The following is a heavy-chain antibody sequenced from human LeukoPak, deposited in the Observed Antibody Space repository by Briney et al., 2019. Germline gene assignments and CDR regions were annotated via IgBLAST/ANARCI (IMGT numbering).Heavy chain of an antibody. CDR2: ISSSSSYI. CDR1: GFTFSSYS. CDR3: ARSHPDAFDI. V-gene: IGHV3-21*01. Sequence: GGSLRPSCAASGFTFSSYSMNWVRQAPVKGLEWVSSISSSSSYIYYADSVKGRFTISRDNAKNSLYLQMNSLRAEDTAVYYCARSHPDAFDIWGQGTMVTVSS. J-gene: IGHJ3*02.